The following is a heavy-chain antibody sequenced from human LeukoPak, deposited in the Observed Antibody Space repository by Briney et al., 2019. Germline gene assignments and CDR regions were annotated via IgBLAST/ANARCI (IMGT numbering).Heavy chain of an antibody. CDR3: ARDPGTYYGMDV. J-gene: IGHJ6*02. D-gene: IGHD1-7*01. CDR1: GFTFSSYG. V-gene: IGHV3-33*01. Sequence: PGRSLRLSCAASGFTFSSYGMHWVRQAPGKGLEWVAVIWYDGSNKYYADSVKGRFTISRDNSKNTLYLQMNSLRAEDTAVYYCARDPGTYYGMDVWGQGTTVTVSS. CDR2: IWYDGSNK.